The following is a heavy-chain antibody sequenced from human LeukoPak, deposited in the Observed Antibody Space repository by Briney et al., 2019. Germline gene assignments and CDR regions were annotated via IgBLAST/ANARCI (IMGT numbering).Heavy chain of an antibody. J-gene: IGHJ4*02. CDR3: AKDRVGATYYFDY. V-gene: IGHV3-30*18. CDR2: ISYEGSNK. D-gene: IGHD1-26*01. CDR1: GFTFSSYG. Sequence: PGGSLRLSCAASGFTFSSYGMHWVRQAPGKGLEWVAVISYEGSNKYYADSVKGRFTISRDNSKNTLYLQMNSLRAKDTAVYYCAKDRVGATYYFDYWGQGTLVTVSS.